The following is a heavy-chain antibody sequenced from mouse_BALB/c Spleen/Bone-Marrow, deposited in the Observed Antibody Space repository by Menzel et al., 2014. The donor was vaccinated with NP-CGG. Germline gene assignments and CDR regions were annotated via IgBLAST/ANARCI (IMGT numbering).Heavy chain of an antibody. J-gene: IGHJ2*01. D-gene: IGHD1-1*01. CDR2: IYPSDSYT. CDR3: TRSYGSSYEYYFDY. Sequence: SWAELVRPGASVKLSCKASGYTFTSYWINWVKQRPGQGLEWIGNIYPSDSYTNYNQKFKDKATLTVDKSSSKAYMQLGSPTSEGSAVYYCTRSYGSSYEYYFDYWGQGTTLTVSS. V-gene: IGHV1-69*02. CDR1: GYTFTSYW.